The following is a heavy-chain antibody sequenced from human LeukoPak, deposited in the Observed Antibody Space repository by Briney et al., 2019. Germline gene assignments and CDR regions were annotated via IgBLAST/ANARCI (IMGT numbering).Heavy chain of an antibody. Sequence: GGSLRLFCAASTFTFSSYGMHWVRQAPGKGLEWVAVISYDGSNKYYADSVEGRFTIYRDNSKNTLYLQMNSLRAEDTAVYYCANGRGSYADFDYWGQGTLVTVSS. V-gene: IGHV3-30*18. D-gene: IGHD1-26*01. CDR1: TFTFSSYG. CDR3: ANGRGSYADFDY. J-gene: IGHJ4*02. CDR2: ISYDGSNK.